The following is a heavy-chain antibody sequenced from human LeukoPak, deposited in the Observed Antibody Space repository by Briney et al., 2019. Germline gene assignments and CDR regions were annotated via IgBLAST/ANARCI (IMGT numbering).Heavy chain of an antibody. CDR2: INTNTGKP. V-gene: IGHV7-4-1*02. CDR3: ARDFGGFDP. J-gene: IGHJ5*02. CDR1: GYSFDSYA. D-gene: IGHD3-10*01. Sequence: GVSVKVSCKAFGYSFDSYAISWVRQAPGQGLEWMGWINTNTGKPTYAQGFRGRLVFSLDTSVSTAYLQISGLKAEDTAVYFCARDFGGFDPWGQGTQVTVSS.